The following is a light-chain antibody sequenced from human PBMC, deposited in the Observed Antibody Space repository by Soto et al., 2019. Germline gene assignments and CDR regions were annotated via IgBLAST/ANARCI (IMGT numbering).Light chain of an antibody. CDR1: QSVSSSY. J-gene: IGKJ2*01. Sequence: EIVLTQSPGTLSLSPGERATLSCRASQSVSSSYLAWYQQKPGQAPRLRIYGASSRATGIPDRFSGSGSGTVFSLIISSLEPEDFAVYYCQQYGSSHYTFGQGTKLEIK. CDR2: GAS. V-gene: IGKV3-20*01. CDR3: QQYGSSHYT.